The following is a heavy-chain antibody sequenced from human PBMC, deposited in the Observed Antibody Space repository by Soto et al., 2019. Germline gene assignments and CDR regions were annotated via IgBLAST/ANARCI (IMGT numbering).Heavy chain of an antibody. V-gene: IGHV1-69*13. CDR2: IIPIFGTA. J-gene: IGHJ4*02. CDR1: GGTFSSYA. Sequence: SVKVSCKASGGTFSSYAISWVRQAPGQGLEWMGGIIPIFGTANYAQKFQGRVTITADESTSTAYMELSSLRSEDTAVYYCAAQPGVGATIDYWGQGTLGTVSS. CDR3: AAQPGVGATIDY. D-gene: IGHD1-26*01.